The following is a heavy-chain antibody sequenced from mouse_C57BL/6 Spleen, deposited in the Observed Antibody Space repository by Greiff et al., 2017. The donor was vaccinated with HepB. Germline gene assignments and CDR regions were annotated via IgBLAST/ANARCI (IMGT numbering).Heavy chain of an antibody. J-gene: IGHJ1*03. D-gene: IGHD2-2*01. Sequence: VQLQQPGAELVRPGSSVKLSCKASGYTFTSYWMHWVKQRPIQGLEWIGNIDPSDSDTHSNQKFKDKATLTVDKSSSTAYMQLSSLTSEDSAVYYCARSRGYYGYFDVWGTGTTVTVSS. CDR2: IDPSDSDT. CDR1: GYTFTSYW. V-gene: IGHV1-52*01. CDR3: ARSRGYYGYFDV.